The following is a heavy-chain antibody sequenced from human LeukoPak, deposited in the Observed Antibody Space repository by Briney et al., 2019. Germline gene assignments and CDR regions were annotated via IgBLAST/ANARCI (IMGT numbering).Heavy chain of an antibody. CDR2: INSDGSIT. D-gene: IGHD3-9*01. J-gene: IGHJ4*02. CDR3: ARPILTSYSYTLAS. V-gene: IGHV3-74*01. Sequence: PGGSLRLSREVSAFTFGSYWMHWVRQAPGKGLVCVSRINSDGSITNYADSAKGRFTISRDNAKNTLYLQMNSLRAEDTAVYYCARPILTSYSYTLASWGQGILVTVSS. CDR1: AFTFGSYW.